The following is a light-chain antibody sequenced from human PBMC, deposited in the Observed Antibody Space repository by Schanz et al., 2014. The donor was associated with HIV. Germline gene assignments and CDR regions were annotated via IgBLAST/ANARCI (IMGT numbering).Light chain of an antibody. V-gene: IGLV1-44*01. J-gene: IGLJ3*02. Sequence: QSVLTQPPSASGTPGQRVTISCSGSSSSIKTNTVNWFQQLPGTAPKLLIYNTYHRPSGVPDRFSGSESGTSASLAISGLQSEDEADYYCGTWDDSLKGWVFRGGTKLTVL. CDR2: NTY. CDR1: SSSIKTNT. CDR3: GTWDDSLKGWV.